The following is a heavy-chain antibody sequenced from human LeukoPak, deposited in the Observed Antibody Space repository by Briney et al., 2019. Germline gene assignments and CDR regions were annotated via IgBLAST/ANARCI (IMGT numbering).Heavy chain of an antibody. CDR3: ARVLSTGRSDY. CDR1: GGSINTYY. J-gene: IGHJ4*02. V-gene: IGHV4-59*01. CDR2: IYSDGST. D-gene: IGHD2-8*02. Sequence: KTSETLSLTCTVSGGSINTYYWSWIRQPPGKGLEWLGYIYSDGSTNYNPSLKSRLTISVDTSKNQFSLKLSSVIPADTAVYYCARVLSTGRSDYWGQGTLVTVSS.